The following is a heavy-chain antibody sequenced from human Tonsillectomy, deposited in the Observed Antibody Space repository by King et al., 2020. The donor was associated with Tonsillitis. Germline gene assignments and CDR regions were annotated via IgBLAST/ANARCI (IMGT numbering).Heavy chain of an antibody. V-gene: IGHV3-30-3*01. D-gene: IGHD3-10*01. CDR2: VSYDGSNK. Sequence: VHLVESGGGVVQPGRSLRLSCAVSGFTFSNYVIHWVRQAPGKGLEWVAVVSYDGSNKFYADSVKGRFTISRDNSKNTLLLQMNSLRAEDTAVYYCARLHYYGSGSSDYWGQGTLVTVSS. CDR1: GFTFSNYV. CDR3: ARLHYYGSGSSDY. J-gene: IGHJ4*02.